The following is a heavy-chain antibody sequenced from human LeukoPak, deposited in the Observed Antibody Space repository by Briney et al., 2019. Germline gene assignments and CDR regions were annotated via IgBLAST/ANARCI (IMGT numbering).Heavy chain of an antibody. Sequence: GGSLRLSCAASGFTFSSYGMHWVRQAPGKGLEWVAFIRYDGSNKYYADSVKGRFTISRDSSKNTLYLQLNRLRVKDAAVDYCAKVSYGSGSSSDYWGQGTLVTVSS. CDR3: AKVSYGSGSSSDY. D-gene: IGHD3-10*01. J-gene: IGHJ4*02. CDR2: IRYDGSNK. CDR1: GFTFSSYG. V-gene: IGHV3-30*02.